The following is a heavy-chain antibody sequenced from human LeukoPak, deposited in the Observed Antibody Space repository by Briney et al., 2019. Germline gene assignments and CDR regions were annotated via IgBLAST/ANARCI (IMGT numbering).Heavy chain of an antibody. CDR2: IIPIFGTA. D-gene: IGHD2-21*02. J-gene: IGHJ3*02. Sequence: SVKVSCKASGGTFSSYAISWVRQAPGQGLEWMGGIIPIFGTANYAQKFQGRVMITTDESTSTAYMELSSLRSEDTAVYYCARSCGGDCYSGAFDIWGQGTMVTVSS. V-gene: IGHV1-69*05. CDR1: GGTFSSYA. CDR3: ARSCGGDCYSGAFDI.